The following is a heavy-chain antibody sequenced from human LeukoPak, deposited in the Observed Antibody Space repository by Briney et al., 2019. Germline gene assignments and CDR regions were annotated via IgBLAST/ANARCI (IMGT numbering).Heavy chain of an antibody. CDR1: GFTFNSHS. CDR3: AKRSGLGSYDF. J-gene: IGHJ4*02. CDR2: MHRSGST. V-gene: IGHV3-23*01. Sequence: GGSLRLSCAASGFTFNSHSMAWVRQASGKELEWVSGMHRSGSTYYADPVKGRFTISRDNSKNTLYLQLTSLRSEDTAVYYCAKRSGLGSYDFWGQGTLVTVSS. D-gene: IGHD1-26*01.